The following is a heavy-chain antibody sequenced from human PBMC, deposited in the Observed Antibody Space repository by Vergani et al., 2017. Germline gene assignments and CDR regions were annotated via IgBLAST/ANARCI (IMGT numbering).Heavy chain of an antibody. Sequence: QVQLVESGGGVVQPGGPLRLSCAASGFTFNSYGMHWVRQAPGKGLEWVAVIWYDGSNKYYADSVKGRFTISRDNSKNTLYLQMNSLRAEDTAVYYCARSGVPAAVYYYYYYMDVWGKXP. J-gene: IGHJ6*03. V-gene: IGHV3-33*01. D-gene: IGHD2-2*01. CDR2: IWYDGSNK. CDR1: GFTFNSYG. CDR3: ARSGVPAAVYYYYYYMDV.